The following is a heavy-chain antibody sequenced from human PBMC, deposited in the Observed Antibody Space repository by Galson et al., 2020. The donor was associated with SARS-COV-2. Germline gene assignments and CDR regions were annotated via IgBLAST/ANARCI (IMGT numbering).Heavy chain of an antibody. J-gene: IGHJ6*02. CDR3: ARDIYSCYDRWGYYYYGMDV. CDR2: INAGNGNT. D-gene: IGHD5-12*01. Sequence: ASVKVSCKASGYTFTSYAMHWVRQAPGQRLEWMGWINAGNGNTKYSQKFQGRVTITRDTSASTAYMELSSLRSEDTAVYYCARDIYSCYDRWGYYYYGMDVWGQGTTVTVSS. V-gene: IGHV1-3*01. CDR1: GYTFTSYA.